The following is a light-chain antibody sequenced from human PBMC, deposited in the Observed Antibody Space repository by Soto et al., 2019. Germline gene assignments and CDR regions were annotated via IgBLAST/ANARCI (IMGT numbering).Light chain of an antibody. V-gene: IGKV3D-20*02. CDR2: DAS. Sequence: DIVLTQSPGTLSFAAGERATLSCRASQSVSSSYLVCYQQQPGQAASLLIYDASYRATGIPARFSGSGSGTDFTLTISSRQHADYAAYYCQQYNNRYTWTFGQGTKVDI. J-gene: IGKJ1*01. CDR1: QSVSSSY. CDR3: QQYNNRYTWT.